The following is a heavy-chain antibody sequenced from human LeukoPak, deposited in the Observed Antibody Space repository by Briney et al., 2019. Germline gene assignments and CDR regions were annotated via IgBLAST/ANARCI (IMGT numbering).Heavy chain of an antibody. J-gene: IGHJ4*02. D-gene: IGHD6-19*01. Sequence: GGSLRLSCAASGFTFSSYAMSWVRQAPGRGLEWVSALSGSGGSTYYADSVKGRFTISRDNYKNRLYLQVKRQSGDATAVYYCTNSSGWYGYFDYWGQGTLVTVSS. CDR3: TNSSGWYGYFDY. CDR2: LSGSGGST. V-gene: IGHV3-23*01. CDR1: GFTFSSYA.